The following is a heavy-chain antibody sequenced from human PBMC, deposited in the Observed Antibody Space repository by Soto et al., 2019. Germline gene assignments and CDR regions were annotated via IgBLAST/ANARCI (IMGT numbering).Heavy chain of an antibody. D-gene: IGHD1-1*01. J-gene: IGHJ4*02. V-gene: IGHV3-23*01. CDR1: GFTFSRYA. Sequence: EVQLLASGGGSVQPGGSLRLSCAASGFTFSRYAMHWVRRPPGKGLEWVSSISGSGGTAYYADSVKGRFSISRDSRVNTLYLQMNSLRAEDTAVYYCAKGRGQNWNIDYWGQGTLVTVSP. CDR2: ISGSGGTA. CDR3: AKGRGQNWNIDY.